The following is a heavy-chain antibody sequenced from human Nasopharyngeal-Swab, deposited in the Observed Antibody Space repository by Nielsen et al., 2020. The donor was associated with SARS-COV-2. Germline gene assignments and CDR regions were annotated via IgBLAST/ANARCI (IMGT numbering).Heavy chain of an antibody. Sequence: GESLKISCAASGFPFSDYYMSWIRQAPGKGLEWVSYISSSGSTIYYADSVKGRFTISRDNAKNSLYLQMNSLRDEDTDVYYCAREIWSGSFLDYWGQGTLVTVSS. D-gene: IGHD1-26*01. CDR3: AREIWSGSFLDY. CDR1: GFPFSDYY. J-gene: IGHJ4*02. V-gene: IGHV3-11*01. CDR2: ISSSGSTI.